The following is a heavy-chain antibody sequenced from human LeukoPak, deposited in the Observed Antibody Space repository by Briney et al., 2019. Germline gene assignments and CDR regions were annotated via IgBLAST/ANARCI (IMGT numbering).Heavy chain of an antibody. CDR1: GFTFSSYA. V-gene: IGHV3-64*01. Sequence: GGSLRLSCAASGFTFSSYAMHWVRQAAGKGLEYVSAIDNNGGCTYYANSVRGRFTISRDNSKNTLYLQMGSLRVEDMAVYYCARVAGDGWFDPWGQGTLVTVSS. CDR3: ARVAGDGWFDP. CDR2: IDNNGGCT. J-gene: IGHJ5*02. D-gene: IGHD5-24*01.